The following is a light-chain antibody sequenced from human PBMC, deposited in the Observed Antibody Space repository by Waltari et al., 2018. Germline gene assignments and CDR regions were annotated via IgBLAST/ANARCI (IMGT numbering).Light chain of an antibody. Sequence: IVLTQSPGTLSLSPGERATLSCRASQSVSRSLAWYQQKPCQAPKLLIYGASTRATGSPDRCTGSGSGTDFSLTISSLEPEDFAIYFCQHYVRLPATFGQGTKVEIK. CDR2: GAS. CDR3: QHYVRLPAT. V-gene: IGKV3-20*01. CDR1: QSVSRS. J-gene: IGKJ1*01.